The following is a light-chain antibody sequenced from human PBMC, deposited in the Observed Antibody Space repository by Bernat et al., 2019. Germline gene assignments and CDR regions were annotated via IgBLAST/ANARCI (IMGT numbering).Light chain of an antibody. CDR2: GAS. CDR1: QVIGTY. J-gene: IGKJ5*01. CDR3: QQLDSFPIT. V-gene: IGKV1-9*01. Sequence: DIQLTQSPSFLSASVGARVTIACRAGQVIGTYLVRYQQKPGKAPKPLIYGASTFQSGLTSRFSGSGSGTEYTHTISTLQAEVFATYYCQQLDSFPITFGQGTRLDIK.